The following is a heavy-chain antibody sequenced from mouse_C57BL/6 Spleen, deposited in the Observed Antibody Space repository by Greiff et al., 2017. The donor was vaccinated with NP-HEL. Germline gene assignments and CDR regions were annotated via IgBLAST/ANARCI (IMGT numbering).Heavy chain of an antibody. D-gene: IGHD2-1*01. CDR2: ISSGSSTI. V-gene: IGHV5-17*01. Sequence: EVKLEESGGGLVKPGGSLKLSCAASGFTFSDYGMHWVRQAPEKGLEWVAYISSGSSTIYYADTVKGRFTISRDNAKNTLFLQMTSLRSEDTAMYYCAREILYGNYGFDYWGQGTTLTVSS. J-gene: IGHJ2*01. CDR1: GFTFSDYG. CDR3: AREILYGNYGFDY.